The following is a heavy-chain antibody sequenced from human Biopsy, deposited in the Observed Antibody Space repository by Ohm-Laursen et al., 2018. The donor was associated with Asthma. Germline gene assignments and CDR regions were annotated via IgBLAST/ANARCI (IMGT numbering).Heavy chain of an antibody. D-gene: IGHD3-10*01. Sequence: ASVKVSCNTSGYTFNSAGITWVRQAPGQGLEWMGWISVYNGNTKVAQKLQDRVTMITDTSTSTAYMELRNLRSDDTAVYFCARAVDYSHYYGIDVWGQGTTVTVS. CDR1: GYTFNSAG. CDR2: ISVYNGNT. J-gene: IGHJ6*02. CDR3: ARAVDYSHYYGIDV. V-gene: IGHV1-18*01.